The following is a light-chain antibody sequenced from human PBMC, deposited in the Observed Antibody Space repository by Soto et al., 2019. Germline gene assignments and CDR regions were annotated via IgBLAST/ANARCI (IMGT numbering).Light chain of an antibody. Sequence: QSVLTQPPSASGTPGQRITISCSGSSSNIGRNTGNWYQQLPGTAPKLRIYSNNQRPSGVPDRFSGSKSGTSASLAISGLQSEDEAYYYCAAWDDSLNGPVFCGGTKLTVL. CDR2: SNN. J-gene: IGLJ3*02. V-gene: IGLV1-44*01. CDR1: SSNIGRNT. CDR3: AAWDDSLNGPV.